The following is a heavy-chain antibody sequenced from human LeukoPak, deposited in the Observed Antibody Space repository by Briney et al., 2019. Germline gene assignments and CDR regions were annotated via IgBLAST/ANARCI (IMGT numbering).Heavy chain of an antibody. D-gene: IGHD5-12*01. CDR3: ARDASRGYSGYDSDVYDY. J-gene: IGHJ4*02. Sequence: GGSLRLSCAASGFTFSNSAMSWVRQAPGKGLEWVANIKQDGSEKYYVDSVKGRFTISRGNAKNSLYLQMNSLRAEDTAVYYCARDASRGYSGYDSDVYDYWGQGTLVTVSS. CDR2: IKQDGSEK. CDR1: GFTFSNSA. V-gene: IGHV3-7*01.